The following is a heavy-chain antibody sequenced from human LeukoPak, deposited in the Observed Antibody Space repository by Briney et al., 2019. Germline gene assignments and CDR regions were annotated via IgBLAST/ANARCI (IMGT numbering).Heavy chain of an antibody. Sequence: AGSLRLTCTASGFTFNSYWMSWVRQAPGKGLEWVANIKQDGSENYYADSGKGLFTISRDNEQNSLYLQMSSLRAEDTAVYSCAREKLLRYFDWSPGASWFDPWGQGTLVTVSS. D-gene: IGHD3-9*01. J-gene: IGHJ5*02. CDR2: IKQDGSEN. CDR1: GFTFNSYW. CDR3: AREKLLRYFDWSPGASWFDP. V-gene: IGHV3-7*01.